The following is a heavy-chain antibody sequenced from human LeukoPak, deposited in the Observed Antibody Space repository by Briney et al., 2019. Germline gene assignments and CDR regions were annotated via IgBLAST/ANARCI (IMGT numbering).Heavy chain of an antibody. J-gene: IGHJ4*02. CDR3: AKDPVYYGSGSTFDY. CDR2: ISYDGSNK. D-gene: IGHD3-10*01. V-gene: IGHV3-30*18. CDR1: GFTFSSYG. Sequence: GGSLRLSCAASGFTFSSYGMHWVRQAPGKGLEWVAVISYDGSNKYYPDSVKGRFTISRDNSKNTLYLQMNSLRAEDTAVYYCAKDPVYYGSGSTFDYWGQGTLVTVSS.